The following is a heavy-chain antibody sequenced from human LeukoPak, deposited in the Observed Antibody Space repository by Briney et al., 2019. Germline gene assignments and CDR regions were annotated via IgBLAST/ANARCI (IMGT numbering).Heavy chain of an antibody. CDR2: ISSSSSNI. J-gene: IGHJ4*02. V-gene: IGHV3-21*01. Sequence: GGSLRLSCAASGFTFSSYSMNWVRQAPGKGLEWVSSISSSSSNIYYADSVKGRFTISRDNAKNSLYLQINSLRVENTAVYYCARCTTGRTFGSLREIKRSREIDYWGQGTLVTVSS. D-gene: IGHD1-1*01. CDR3: ARCTTGRTFGSLREIKRSREIDY. CDR1: GFTFSSYS.